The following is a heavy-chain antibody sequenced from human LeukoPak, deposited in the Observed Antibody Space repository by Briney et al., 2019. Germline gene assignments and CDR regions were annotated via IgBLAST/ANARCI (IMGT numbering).Heavy chain of an antibody. CDR2: ISSSSSTI. D-gene: IGHD3-3*01. CDR1: GFTFSSYS. J-gene: IGHJ3*02. V-gene: IGHV3-48*02. CDR3: ARDLGDFWSGYRNDAFDI. Sequence: PGGSLRLSCAASGFTFSSYSMNWVRQAPGKGLEWVSYISSSSSTIYYADSVKGRFTISRDNAKNSLYLQMNSLRDEDTAVYYCARDLGDFWSGYRNDAFDIWGQGTMVTVSS.